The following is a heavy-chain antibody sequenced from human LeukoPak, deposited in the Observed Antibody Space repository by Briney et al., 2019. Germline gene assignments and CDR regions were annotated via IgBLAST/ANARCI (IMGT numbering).Heavy chain of an antibody. CDR2: IYYSGST. CDR3: ATTTIRLGY. J-gene: IGHJ4*02. CDR1: GGSISSYY. Sequence: SETLSLTCTVSGGSISSYYWSWIRQPPGKGLEWIGYIYYSGSTNYNPSLKSRVAISVDTSKNQFSLKLSSVTAADTAVYYCATTTIRLGYWGQGTLVTVSS. V-gene: IGHV4-59*01. D-gene: IGHD1-26*01.